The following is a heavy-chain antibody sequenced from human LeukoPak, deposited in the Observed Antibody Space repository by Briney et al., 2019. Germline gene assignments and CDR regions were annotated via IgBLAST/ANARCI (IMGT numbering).Heavy chain of an antibody. V-gene: IGHV3-7*01. Sequence: RGSLRLSCAASGFTFSSYWMAWVRQAPGKGLEWVANIRQDGGEIYYVDTVKGRFILSRDNAKNSLYLEMNSLRDEDTAVYYCARDWGNDFWSGYLNWGQGTLVTVSS. CDR2: IRQDGGEI. CDR3: ARDWGNDFWSGYLN. D-gene: IGHD3-3*01. J-gene: IGHJ4*02. CDR1: GFTFSSYW.